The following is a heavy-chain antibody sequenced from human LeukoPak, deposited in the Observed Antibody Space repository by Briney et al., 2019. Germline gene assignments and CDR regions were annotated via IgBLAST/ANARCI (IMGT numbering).Heavy chain of an antibody. J-gene: IGHJ3*02. D-gene: IGHD4-17*01. Sequence: GASVKVSCKASGGTFSSYAISWVRQAPGQGLEWMGRIIPILGIANYAQKFQGRVTITADKSTSTAYMELSRLRSDDTAVYYCAREGDYGDHTIVIAFDIWGQGTMVTVSS. V-gene: IGHV1-69*04. CDR1: GGTFSSYA. CDR2: IIPILGIA. CDR3: AREGDYGDHTIVIAFDI.